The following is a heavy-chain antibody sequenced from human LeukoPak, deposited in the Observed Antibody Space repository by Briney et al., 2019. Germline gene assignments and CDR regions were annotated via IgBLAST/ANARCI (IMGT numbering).Heavy chain of an antibody. CDR1: GGSVSSGSYY. V-gene: IGHV4-61*01. J-gene: IGHJ4*02. D-gene: IGHD5-18*01. CDR3: ARGSRGYSYG. Sequence: PSETLSLTCTVSGGSVSSGSYYWRWLRQPPGTGLEWIGYIYYSASTNYNPSLKSRVTISVDTSNNQFSLKLSSVTAADTAVYYCARGSRGYSYGWGQGTLVTVSS. CDR2: IYYSAST.